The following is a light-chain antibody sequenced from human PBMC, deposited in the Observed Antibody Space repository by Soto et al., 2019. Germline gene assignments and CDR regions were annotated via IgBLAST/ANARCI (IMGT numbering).Light chain of an antibody. Sequence: QSVLTQPASVSGSPGQSITISCTGTSSDVGGYNYVSWYQQHPGKAPKLMIYDVSNRPSGVSNRFSGSNSGNTASLTISGLQAEDESDYYCRSYTSSSTLLVLGGGTKLTV. V-gene: IGLV2-14*01. J-gene: IGLJ2*01. CDR1: SSDVGGYNY. CDR3: RSYTSSSTLLV. CDR2: DVS.